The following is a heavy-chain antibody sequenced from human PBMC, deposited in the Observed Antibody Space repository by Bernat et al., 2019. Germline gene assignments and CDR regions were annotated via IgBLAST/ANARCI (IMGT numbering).Heavy chain of an antibody. D-gene: IGHD5-24*01. CDR3: ARALGMATIGYYFDY. V-gene: IGHV3-13*04. J-gene: IGHJ4*02. CDR2: IGTAGDP. CDR1: GFTFSSYD. Sequence: EVQLVESGGGLVQPGGSLRLSCAASGFTFSSYDMHWVRQATGKGLEWVSAIGTAGDPYYPGSVKGRFTISRENAKNSLYLQMNSLRAGDTAVYYCARALGMATIGYYFDYWGQGTLVTVSS.